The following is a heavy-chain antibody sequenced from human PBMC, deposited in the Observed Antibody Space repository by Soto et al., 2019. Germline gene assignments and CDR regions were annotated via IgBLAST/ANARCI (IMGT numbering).Heavy chain of an antibody. D-gene: IGHD6-13*01. J-gene: IGHJ2*01. Sequence: QVQLVQSGAEVKKPGASVKVSCKASGYTFPSSDINWVRQATGQGLEWMGWMNPNSGNTGYAQKFQGRVTMTRNTSISTAYMELSSLRSEDTAVYYCARGNRVSSTWYLGWYFDLWGRGTLVTVSS. CDR1: GYTFPSSD. CDR3: ARGNRVSSTWYLGWYFDL. CDR2: MNPNSGNT. V-gene: IGHV1-8*01.